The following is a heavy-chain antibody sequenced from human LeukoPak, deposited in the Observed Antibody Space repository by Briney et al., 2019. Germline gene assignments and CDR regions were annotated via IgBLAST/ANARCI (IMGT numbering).Heavy chain of an antibody. CDR3: ARGVNSGYFDY. V-gene: IGHV4-59*01. Sequence: PSETLSLTCTVSGGSISSYYWSWIRQPPGKGLEWIGYIYYSGSTNYNPSLKSRVTISVDTSRNQFSLKLSSVTAADTAVYYCARGVNSGYFDYCGQGTLVTVSS. CDR2: IYYSGST. CDR1: GGSISSYY. D-gene: IGHD1-26*01. J-gene: IGHJ4*02.